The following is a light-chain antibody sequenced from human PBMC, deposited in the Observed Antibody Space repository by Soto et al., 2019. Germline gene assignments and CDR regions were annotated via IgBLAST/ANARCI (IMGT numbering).Light chain of an antibody. CDR3: QQVYGHPPA. CDR1: QGISRY. J-gene: IGKJ5*01. V-gene: IGKV1-9*01. Sequence: DILLTQSPSFLSASVGARVTITCRASQGISRYLAWYQQKPGKAPSLLMYGASTLQSGVPSRFSGSGSGTEFTLTISSLQPEDVATFFCQQVYGHPPAFGPGTRLDIK. CDR2: GAS.